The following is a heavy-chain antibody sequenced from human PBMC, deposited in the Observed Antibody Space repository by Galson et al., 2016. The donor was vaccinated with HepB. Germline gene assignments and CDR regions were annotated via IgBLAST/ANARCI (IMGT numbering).Heavy chain of an antibody. J-gene: IGHJ6*02. D-gene: IGHD1-26*01. V-gene: IGHV3-30*18. CDR2: ISYDGSNK. Sequence: SLRLSCAASGFTFSSFGMHWVRQAPGKGLEWVAVISYDGSNKYYADSVKGRFTISRDSSKNTLYLQMNSLRAEDTAVYYCAKDLSRRFAYRGGYGMDVWGQGTTVTVSS. CDR3: AKDLSRRFAYRGGYGMDV. CDR1: GFTFSSFG.